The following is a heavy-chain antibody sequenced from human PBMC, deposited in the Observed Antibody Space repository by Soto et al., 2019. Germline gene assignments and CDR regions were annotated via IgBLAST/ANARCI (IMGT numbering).Heavy chain of an antibody. J-gene: IGHJ4*02. V-gene: IGHV3-74*01. CDR3: ARGGAYIYGPQYD. Sequence: EVELVESGGGLVQPGGSLRLSCATSGFSFSGYWIHWVRQAPGKGLVWVSHINGDGSSTNYADSVKGRFTISRDYAKNTLYLQMNSLRVEDTAVYYCARGGAYIYGPQYDWGQGTLVTVSS. CDR1: GFSFSGYW. D-gene: IGHD5-18*01. CDR2: INGDGSST.